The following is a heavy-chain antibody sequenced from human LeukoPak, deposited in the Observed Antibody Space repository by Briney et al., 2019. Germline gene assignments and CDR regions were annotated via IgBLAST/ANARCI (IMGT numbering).Heavy chain of an antibody. Sequence: SETLSLTCAVYGGSFSGYYWSWIRQPPGKGLEWIGEINHSGSTNYNPFLKSRVTISVDTSKNQFSLKLSSVTAADTAVYYCARGRSIWSGYYGSGGQLRFDPWGQGTLVTVSS. J-gene: IGHJ5*02. CDR3: ARGRSIWSGYYGSGGQLRFDP. CDR2: INHSGST. V-gene: IGHV4-34*01. D-gene: IGHD3-3*01. CDR1: GGSFSGYY.